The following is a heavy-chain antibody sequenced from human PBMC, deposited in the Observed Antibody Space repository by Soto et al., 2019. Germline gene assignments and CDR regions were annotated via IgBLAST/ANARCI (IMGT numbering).Heavy chain of an antibody. D-gene: IGHD2-15*01. CDR3: ARADGGKGGGGA. Sequence: QVQLVQSGAEVKKPGASVKVSCKASGYTFTSYGISWVRQAPGQGLEWMGWISAYNGNTNYAQKLQGRVTMTTDTPTRKAYMERRSLRSDDTAVYYCARADGGKGGGGAWGQGTLVTVSS. V-gene: IGHV1-18*01. J-gene: IGHJ4*02. CDR1: GYTFTSYG. CDR2: ISAYNGNT.